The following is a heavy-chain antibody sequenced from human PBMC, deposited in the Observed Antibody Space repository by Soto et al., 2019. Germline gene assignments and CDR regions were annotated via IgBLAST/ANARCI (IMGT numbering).Heavy chain of an antibody. CDR1: GGSISSSNW. CDR2: IYHSGST. J-gene: IGHJ3*02. V-gene: IGHV4-4*02. D-gene: IGHD4-17*01. Sequence: QVQLQESGPGLVKPSGTLSLTCAVSGGSISSSNWWSWVRQPPGKGLEWIGEIYHSGSTNYNPSFKSRVTISVDKSKNQFSLKLSSVTAADTAVYYCARGGDYGDYEFLNAFDIWGQGTMVTVSS. CDR3: ARGGDYGDYEFLNAFDI.